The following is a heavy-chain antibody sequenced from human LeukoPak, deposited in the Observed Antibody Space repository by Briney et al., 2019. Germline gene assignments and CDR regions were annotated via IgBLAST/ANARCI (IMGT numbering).Heavy chain of an antibody. J-gene: IGHJ5*02. CDR1: GYTFTDYY. V-gene: IGHV1-69-2*01. Sequence: ATVKISCKVSGYTFTDYYMHWVQQAPGKGLEWMGFVDPEDGETIYAEKFQGRVTITADTSTDTAYMELSSLRSEDTAVYYCATTMVRGVIRFDPWGQGTLVTVSS. CDR2: VDPEDGET. D-gene: IGHD3-10*01. CDR3: ATTMVRGVIRFDP.